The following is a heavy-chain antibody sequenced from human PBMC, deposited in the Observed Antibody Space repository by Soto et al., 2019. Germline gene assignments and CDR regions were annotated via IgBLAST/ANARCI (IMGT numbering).Heavy chain of an antibody. J-gene: IGHJ4*02. CDR1: GMSAFTFSGYA. CDR3: AKAYVGYCTGGSCSHFDN. V-gene: IGHV3-23*01. CDR2: VNGNGFST. Sequence: SLRLSCTASGMSAFTFSGYAMSWVRQAPGKGLEWVSTVNGNGFSTYYADSVEGRFTISRLNSKNTLYLQMNSLRTADTAIYYCAKAYVGYCTGGSCSHFDNWGQGTLVTSPQ. D-gene: IGHD2-8*01.